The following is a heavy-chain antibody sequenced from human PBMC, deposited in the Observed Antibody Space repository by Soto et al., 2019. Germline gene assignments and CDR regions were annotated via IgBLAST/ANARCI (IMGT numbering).Heavy chain of an antibody. J-gene: IGHJ4*02. D-gene: IGHD2-8*01. CDR1: GDSVSSNSAA. CDR2: TYYRSKWYN. CDR3: ARDNGSGDCTNGVCYMYYFDY. V-gene: IGHV6-1*01. Sequence: KQSQTLSLTCAISGDSVSSNSAAWNWIRQSPSRGLEWLGRTYYRSKWYNDYAVSVKSRITINPDTSKNQFSLQLNSVTPEDTAVYYCARDNGSGDCTNGVCYMYYFDYWGQGTLVTVSS.